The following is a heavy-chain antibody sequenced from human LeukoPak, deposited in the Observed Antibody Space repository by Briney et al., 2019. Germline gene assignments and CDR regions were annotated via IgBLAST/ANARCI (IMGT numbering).Heavy chain of an antibody. Sequence: GASVKVSCKASGYTFTGYYMHWVRQAPGQGLEWMGWINPNSGGTNYAQKFQDRVTMTRDTSISTAYMELSRLRSDDTAVYYCARDLGYCSSTSCTYYFDYWGQGTLVTVSS. J-gene: IGHJ4*02. CDR2: INPNSGGT. CDR3: ARDLGYCSSTSCTYYFDY. V-gene: IGHV1-2*02. CDR1: GYTFTGYY. D-gene: IGHD2-2*01.